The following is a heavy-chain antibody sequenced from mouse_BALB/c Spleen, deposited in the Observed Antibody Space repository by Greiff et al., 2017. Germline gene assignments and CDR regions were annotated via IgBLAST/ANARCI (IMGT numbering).Heavy chain of an antibody. Sequence: EVHLVESGGGLVKPGGSLKLSCAASGFTFSSYTMSWVRQTPEKRLEWVATISSGGSYTYYPDSVKGRFTISRDNAKNTLYLQMSSLKSEDTAMYYCTRDGVTTVVASMYYFDDWGQGTTLTVSS. CDR2: ISSGGSYT. CDR1: GFTFSSYT. CDR3: TRDGVTTVVASMYYFDD. J-gene: IGHJ2*01. V-gene: IGHV5-6-4*01. D-gene: IGHD1-1*01.